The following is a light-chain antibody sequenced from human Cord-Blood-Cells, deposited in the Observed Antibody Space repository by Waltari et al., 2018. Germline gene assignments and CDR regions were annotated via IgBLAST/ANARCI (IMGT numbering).Light chain of an antibody. CDR1: SSDVGGYNY. Sequence: QSALTQPPSASGSPGQSVTISCTGTSSDVGGYNYDSWYQQHPGKAPKLMIYEVSKRPSGVPDRFSGSKSGNTASLTVSGLQAEDEADYYCSSYAGSNYYVFGTGTKVTVL. CDR3: SSYAGSNYYV. V-gene: IGLV2-8*01. J-gene: IGLJ1*01. CDR2: EVS.